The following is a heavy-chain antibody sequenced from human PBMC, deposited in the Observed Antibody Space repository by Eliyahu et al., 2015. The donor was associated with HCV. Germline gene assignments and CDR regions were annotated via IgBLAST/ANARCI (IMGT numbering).Heavy chain of an antibody. CDR1: GGTFXSYA. CDR2: IIPIFGTA. J-gene: IGHJ1*01. Sequence: QVQLVQXGAEVXKPGSSVKVSCKASGGTFXSYAISWVRQAPGQGLEWMGGIIPIFGTANYAQKFQGRVTITADESTSTAYMELSSLRSEDTXVYYCARGDIVGPLRGAEYFQHWGQGTLVTVSS. CDR3: ARGDIVGPLRGAEYFQH. V-gene: IGHV1-69*01. D-gene: IGHD1-26*01.